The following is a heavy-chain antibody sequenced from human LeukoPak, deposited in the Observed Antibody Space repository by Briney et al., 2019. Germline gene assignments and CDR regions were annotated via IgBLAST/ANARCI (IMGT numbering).Heavy chain of an antibody. CDR2: IYYSGST. D-gene: IGHD3-22*01. Sequence: PSETLSLTCTVSGGSISSSSYYWGCIRQPPGKGLEWIGTIYYSGSTYYNPSLKSRVTISVDTSKNQFSLKLSSVAAADTAVYYCARVNDYYDSSGYYPVWFDYWGQGTLVTVSS. CDR1: GGSISSSSYY. J-gene: IGHJ4*02. V-gene: IGHV4-39*07. CDR3: ARVNDYYDSSGYYPVWFDY.